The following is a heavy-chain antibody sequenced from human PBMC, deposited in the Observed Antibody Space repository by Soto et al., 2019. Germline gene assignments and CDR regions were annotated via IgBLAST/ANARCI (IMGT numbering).Heavy chain of an antibody. V-gene: IGHV4-31*03. D-gene: IGHD2-15*01. J-gene: IGHJ4*02. Sequence: SETLSLTCTVSGGSISSGGYYWSWIRQHPGKGLEWIGYIYYSGSTYYNPSLKSRVTISVDTSKNQFSLKLSSVTAADTGVYYCARGRITDIVVVVAAVGFDYWGQGTLVTVSS. CDR2: IYYSGST. CDR3: ARGRITDIVVVVAAVGFDY. CDR1: GGSISSGGYY.